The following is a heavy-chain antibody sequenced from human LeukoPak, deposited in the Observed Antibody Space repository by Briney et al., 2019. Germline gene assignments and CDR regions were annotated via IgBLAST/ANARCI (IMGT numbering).Heavy chain of an antibody. CDR2: IYYSGST. J-gene: IGHJ6*03. D-gene: IGHD6-6*01. CDR1: GGSISSYY. Sequence: SETLSLTCTVSGGSISSYYWSWIRQPPGKGLEWIGYIYYSGSTNYNPSLKSRATISVDTSKNQFSLKLSSVTAADAAVYYCARGLSSSTEITYYYYMDVWGKGTTVTVSS. CDR3: ARGLSSSTEITYYYYMDV. V-gene: IGHV4-59*01.